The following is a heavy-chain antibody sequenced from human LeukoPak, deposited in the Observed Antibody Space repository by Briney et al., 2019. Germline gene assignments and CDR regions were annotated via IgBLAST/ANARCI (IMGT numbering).Heavy chain of an antibody. J-gene: IGHJ5*02. V-gene: IGHV3-23*01. CDR2: ISGSGGST. CDR1: GFTFSSYA. Sequence: GGSLRLSCAASGFTFSSYAMHWVRQAPGKGLEWVSAISGSGGSTYYADSVKGRFTISRDNSKNTLYLQMNSLRAEDTAVYYCAKDPTSIAARPGNWFDPWGQGTLVTVSS. D-gene: IGHD6-6*01. CDR3: AKDPTSIAARPGNWFDP.